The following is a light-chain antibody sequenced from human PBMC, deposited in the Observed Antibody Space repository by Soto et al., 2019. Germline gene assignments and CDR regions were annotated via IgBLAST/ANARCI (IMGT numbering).Light chain of an antibody. Sequence: DIQMTQSPSTLSASVGDTVSITCRASQSISWWLAWYQKKEGKAPKLLIYDASSLESGVPSRFSGSGSGTEITLTISSLQPDDFATYYCQQYQNSWTFGQGTKVDIK. CDR3: QQYQNSWT. CDR1: QSISWW. J-gene: IGKJ1*01. V-gene: IGKV1-5*01. CDR2: DAS.